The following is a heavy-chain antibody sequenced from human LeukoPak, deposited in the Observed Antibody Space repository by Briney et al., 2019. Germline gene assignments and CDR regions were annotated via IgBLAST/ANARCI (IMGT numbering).Heavy chain of an antibody. D-gene: IGHD4-17*01. CDR2: INSDGSST. J-gene: IGHJ6*02. CDR3: ARDIETDYGDYLYGMDV. Sequence: PGGSLRLSCAASGFTFSSYWMHWVRQAPGKGLVWVSRINSDGSSTSYADSVKGRFTISRDNAKNTLYLQMNSLRAEDTAVYYCARDIETDYGDYLYGMDVWGQGTTVTVSS. CDR1: GFTFSSYW. V-gene: IGHV3-74*01.